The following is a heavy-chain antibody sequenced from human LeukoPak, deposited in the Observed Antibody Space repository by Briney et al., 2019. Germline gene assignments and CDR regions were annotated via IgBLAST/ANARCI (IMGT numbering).Heavy chain of an antibody. CDR3: SRDTTYYYYAMDV. CDR1: GFTFSDYT. D-gene: IGHD1-1*01. V-gene: IGHV3-21*01. Sequence: GGSLRLSCAASGFTFSDYTMNWVRQAPGGGLEWVSSVTGISSYIYYADSVRGRFTVSRDNAKNSLHLQMNSLSAEDTAVYYCSRDTTYYYYAMDVWGKGTTVTVSS. J-gene: IGHJ6*04. CDR2: VTGISSYI.